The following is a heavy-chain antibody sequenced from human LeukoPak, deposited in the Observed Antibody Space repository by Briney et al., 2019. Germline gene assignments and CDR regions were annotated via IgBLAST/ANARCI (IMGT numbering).Heavy chain of an antibody. CDR3: ARDRWYCSGGSCFYYYGMDV. Sequence: GGSLRLSCAASGFTFSSYAMRWVRQAPGKGLEWVAVISYDGSNKYYADSVKGRFTISRDNSKNTLYLQMNSLRAEDTAVYYCARDRWYCSGGSCFYYYGMDVWGQGTTVTVSS. J-gene: IGHJ6*02. D-gene: IGHD2-15*01. V-gene: IGHV3-30-3*01. CDR1: GFTFSSYA. CDR2: ISYDGSNK.